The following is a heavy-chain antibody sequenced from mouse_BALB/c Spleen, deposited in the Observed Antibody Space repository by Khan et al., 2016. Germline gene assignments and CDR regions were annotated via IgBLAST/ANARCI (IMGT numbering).Heavy chain of an antibody. D-gene: IGHD1-1*01. Sequence: EVELVESGGGLVKPGGSLKLSCAASGFNFSSYGMSWVRQTPDKRLELVATINSNGGSTYYPDSVKGRFTITRDKAKNTLYLQISSLKSENTSMYYCSRTTVRAMDCWGQGTSVTVAS. CDR2: INSNGGST. CDR3: SRTTVRAMDC. J-gene: IGHJ4*01. CDR1: GFNFSSYG. V-gene: IGHV5-6-3*01.